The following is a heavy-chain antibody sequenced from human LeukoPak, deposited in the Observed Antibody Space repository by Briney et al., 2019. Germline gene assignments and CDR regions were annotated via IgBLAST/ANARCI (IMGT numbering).Heavy chain of an antibody. CDR3: ARGLYSYYYYGMDV. V-gene: IGHV4-34*01. D-gene: IGHD1-26*01. CDR2: INHSGST. Sequence: SETLSLTCAVCGGSFSGYYWSWIRQPPGKGLEWIGEINHSGSTNYNPSLKSRVTISVDTSKNQFSLKLSSVTAADTAVYYCARGLYSYYYYGMDVWGQGTTVTVSS. J-gene: IGHJ6*02. CDR1: GGSFSGYY.